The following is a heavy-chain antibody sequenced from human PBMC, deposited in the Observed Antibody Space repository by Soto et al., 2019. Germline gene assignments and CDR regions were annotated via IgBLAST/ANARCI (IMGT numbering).Heavy chain of an antibody. CDR3: ARSTVTSYYYYYGMDV. J-gene: IGHJ6*02. V-gene: IGHV3-30-3*01. D-gene: IGHD4-4*01. CDR1: GFTFSSSA. CDR2: ISYDGSNK. Sequence: PGGSLRLSCAASGFTFSSSAMHWVRQAPGKGLEWVAVISYDGSNKYYADSVKGRFTISRDNSKNTLYLQMNSLRAEDTAVYYCARSTVTSYYYYYGMDVWGQGTTVTVSS.